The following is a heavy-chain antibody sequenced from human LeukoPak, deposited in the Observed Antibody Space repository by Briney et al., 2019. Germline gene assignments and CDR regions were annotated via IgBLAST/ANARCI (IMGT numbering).Heavy chain of an antibody. Sequence: GGSLRLFCAASGFTFSSYWMNWARQAPGKGLEWVASINHNGNVNYYVDSVKGRFTISRDDAKNSLYLQMSNLRAEDTAVYFCARGGGLDVWGQGATVTVSS. CDR1: GFTFSSYW. CDR2: INHNGNVN. D-gene: IGHD3-16*01. V-gene: IGHV3-7*03. J-gene: IGHJ6*02. CDR3: ARGGGLDV.